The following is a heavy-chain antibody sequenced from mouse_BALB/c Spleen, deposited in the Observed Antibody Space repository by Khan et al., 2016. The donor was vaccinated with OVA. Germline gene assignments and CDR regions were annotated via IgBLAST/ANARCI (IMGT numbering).Heavy chain of an antibody. CDR2: MIFSGNT. J-gene: IGHJ3*01. CDR3: ARSTYRYAFAY. V-gene: IGHV3-8*02. D-gene: IGHD2-14*01. CDR1: GDSITSGY. Sequence: EVQLQESGPSLVKPSQTLSLTCSVTGDSITSGYWSWIRKFPGNKLEYMGYMIFSGNTYYNPSLKSRISITRHTSKHQYYLQLNSVTTEDTATYYCARSTYRYAFAYWGQGTLVTVSA.